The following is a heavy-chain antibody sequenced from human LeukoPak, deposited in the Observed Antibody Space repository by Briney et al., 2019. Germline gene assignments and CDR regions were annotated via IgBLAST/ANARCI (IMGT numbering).Heavy chain of an antibody. Sequence: ASVKVSCKASGYTFTGYYMHWVRQAPGQGLEWMGRINPNSGGTNYAQKFQGRVTMTRDTSISTAYMELSRLRSDDTAVYYCARGRDIVVVPVTDYWGQGTLVTVSS. CDR1: GYTFTGYY. CDR3: ARGRDIVVVPVTDY. CDR2: INPNSGGT. J-gene: IGHJ4*02. V-gene: IGHV1-2*06. D-gene: IGHD2-2*01.